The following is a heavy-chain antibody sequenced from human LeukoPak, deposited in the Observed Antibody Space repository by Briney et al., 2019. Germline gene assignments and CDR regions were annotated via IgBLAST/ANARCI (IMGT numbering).Heavy chain of an antibody. CDR2: IYYSGST. D-gene: IGHD6-13*01. V-gene: IGHV4-39*07. Sequence: SETLSLTCTVSGGSISSSSYYWGWIRQPPGKGLEWIGSIYYSGSTYYNPSLKSRVTISVDTSKNQFSLKLSSVTAADTAVYYCARGSFRSSSWYQYYYYGMDVWGQGTTVTVSS. J-gene: IGHJ6*02. CDR1: GGSISSSSYY. CDR3: ARGSFRSSSWYQYYYYGMDV.